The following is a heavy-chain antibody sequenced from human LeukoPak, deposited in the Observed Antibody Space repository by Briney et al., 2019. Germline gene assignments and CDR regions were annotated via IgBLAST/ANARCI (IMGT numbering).Heavy chain of an antibody. J-gene: IGHJ4*02. CDR1: GGSITSGPYY. CDR2: IFTSGST. D-gene: IGHD3-10*01. CDR3: AREMVTMVRGVITIFDD. V-gene: IGHV4-61*02. Sequence: SETLSVTCTVSGGSITSGPYYWSWIRQPAGKGLEWIGRIFTSGSTNYNPSLKSRVTVSYDTSKNQFSMKLYSVTAADTAVYYCAREMVTMVRGVITIFDDWGRGTPVTVSS.